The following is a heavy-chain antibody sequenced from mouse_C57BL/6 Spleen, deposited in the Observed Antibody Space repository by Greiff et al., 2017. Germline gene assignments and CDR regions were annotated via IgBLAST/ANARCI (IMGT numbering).Heavy chain of an antibody. Sequence: VQLKESGAELVRPGASVKLSCTASGFNIQDDYMHWVKQRPEQGLEWIGWIDPENGDTEYASKFQGKATITADTSSNTAYLQLSSLTSEDTAVYYCTTRGRTTPFAYWGQGTLVTVSA. V-gene: IGHV14-4*01. CDR3: TTRGRTTPFAY. CDR1: GFNIQDDY. D-gene: IGHD2-12*01. CDR2: IDPENGDT. J-gene: IGHJ3*01.